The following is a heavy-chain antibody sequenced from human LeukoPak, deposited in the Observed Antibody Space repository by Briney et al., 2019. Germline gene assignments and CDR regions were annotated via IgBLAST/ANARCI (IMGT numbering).Heavy chain of an antibody. V-gene: IGHV4-39*07. CDR2: INHSGST. CDR1: GGSISSGGYY. Sequence: PSETLSLTCTVSGGSISSGGYYWSWIRQPPGKGLEWIGEINHSGSTNYNPSLKSRVTISVDTSKNQFSLKLSSVTAADTAVYYCARGAYYYDSSFQHWGQGTLVTVSS. J-gene: IGHJ1*01. CDR3: ARGAYYYDSSFQH. D-gene: IGHD3-22*01.